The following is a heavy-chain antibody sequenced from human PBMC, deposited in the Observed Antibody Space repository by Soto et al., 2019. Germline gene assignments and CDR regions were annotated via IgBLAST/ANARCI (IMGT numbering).Heavy chain of an antibody. D-gene: IGHD1-1*01. J-gene: IGHJ3*02. CDR3: AKNLLVTTPDGFDI. V-gene: IGHV1-2*02. Sequence: ASVKVSCKASGYTFTGYFMHWVRQAPGQGLEWMGWFNTYNGDTNFAQKFQGRITMTRDTSITTVYMEMSRLRSDDTAMYYCAKNLLVTTPDGFDIWGQGTMVT. CDR1: GYTFTGYF. CDR2: FNTYNGDT.